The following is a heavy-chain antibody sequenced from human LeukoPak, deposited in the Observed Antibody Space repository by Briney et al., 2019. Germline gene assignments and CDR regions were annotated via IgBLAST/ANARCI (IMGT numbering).Heavy chain of an antibody. Sequence: GGSLRLSCAASGFTFSDYYMSWIRQAPGKGLEWVSYISSSGSYTNYADSAKGRFTISRDNAKNSLYLQMSSLRAEDTAVYFCARGSGYYDRVLDYWGQGTLVTVSS. CDR3: ARGSGYYDRVLDY. J-gene: IGHJ4*02. CDR2: ISSSGSYT. D-gene: IGHD3-22*01. V-gene: IGHV3-11*03. CDR1: GFTFSDYY.